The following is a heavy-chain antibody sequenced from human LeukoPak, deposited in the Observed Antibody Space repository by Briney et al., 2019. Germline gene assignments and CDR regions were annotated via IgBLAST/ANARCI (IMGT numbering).Heavy chain of an antibody. CDR2: ISSSSSYI. CDR1: GFTFSSYE. J-gene: IGHJ3*02. D-gene: IGHD3-22*01. Sequence: GGSLRLSCAASGFTFSSYEMNWVRQAPGKGLEWVSSISSSSSYIYYADSVKGRFTISRDNAKKSLYLQMSSLRAEDTAVYYCAREGSYYDSSGNYQRGAFDIWGQGTMVTVPS. CDR3: AREGSYYDSSGNYQRGAFDI. V-gene: IGHV3-21*01.